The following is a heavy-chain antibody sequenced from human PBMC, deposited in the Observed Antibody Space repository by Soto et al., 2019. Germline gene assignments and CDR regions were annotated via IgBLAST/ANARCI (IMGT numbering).Heavy chain of an antibody. D-gene: IGHD2-8*02. CDR2: IYYSGST. V-gene: IGHV4-31*03. J-gene: IGHJ6*02. Sequence: QVQLQESGPGLVKPSQTLSLTCTVSGGSISSGGYYWSWIRQHPGKGLEWIGYIYYSGSTYYNPSLNSRVTISVDTSKNQFSLKLSSVTAADTAVYYCARDTGGDYYYYGMDVWGQGTTVTVSS. CDR3: ARDTGGDYYYYGMDV. CDR1: GGSISSGGYY.